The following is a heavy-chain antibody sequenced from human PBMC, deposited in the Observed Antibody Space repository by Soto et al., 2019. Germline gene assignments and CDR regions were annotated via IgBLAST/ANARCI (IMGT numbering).Heavy chain of an antibody. CDR3: VYRPFGLGSGWNFNF. D-gene: IGHD6-19*01. V-gene: IGHV2-5*02. CDR1: GFSLNTRGVG. Sequence: QITLKESGPTLVIPTQTLTLTCTFSGFSLNTRGVGVGWIRQPPGKALEWVALIHWDDEKRYSPSLRNTLTITKDTSKYQVVLIMTIMDPVDTATYYCVYRPFGLGSGWNFNFRGQGILVTVSS. CDR2: IHWDDEK. J-gene: IGHJ4*02.